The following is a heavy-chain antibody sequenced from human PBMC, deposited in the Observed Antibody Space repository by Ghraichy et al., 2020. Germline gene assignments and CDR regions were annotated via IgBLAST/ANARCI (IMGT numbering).Heavy chain of an antibody. CDR3: AKDWEQWLEGEYYFDY. D-gene: IGHD6-19*01. J-gene: IGHJ4*02. CDR1: GFTFSSYA. Sequence: GESLNISCAASGFTFSSYAMSWVRQAPGKGLEWVSAISGSGGSTYYADSVKGRFTISRDNSKNTLYLQMNSLRAEDTAVYYCAKDWEQWLEGEYYFDYWGQGTLVTVSS. V-gene: IGHV3-23*01. CDR2: ISGSGGST.